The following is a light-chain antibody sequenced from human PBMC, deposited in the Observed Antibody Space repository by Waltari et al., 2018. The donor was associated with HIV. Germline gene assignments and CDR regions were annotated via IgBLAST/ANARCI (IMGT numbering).Light chain of an antibody. J-gene: IGLJ2*01. CDR1: SGSIANNY. V-gene: IGLV6-57*03. Sequence: LTQPASVSGSPGQSITISCTRSSGSIANNYVQWYRQRPGNAPTTVLFENNQRPSDVPDRFSGSIDSPSNSASLTISGLRTEDEADYYCQSSDGSHVVFGGGTKLTVL. CDR3: QSSDGSHVV. CDR2: ENN.